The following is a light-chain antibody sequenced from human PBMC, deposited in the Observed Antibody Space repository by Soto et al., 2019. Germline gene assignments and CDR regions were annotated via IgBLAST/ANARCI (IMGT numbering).Light chain of an antibody. CDR1: SSNIGSNA. Sequence: QSVLTQPPSASGTPGQRVTISCSGSSSNIGSNAVNWYQQFPGTAPKLLVYTDNQRPSGVPYRISGSKYGTSASLAISGLQSEDEADYLCAAWDGSLNAYVFGTGTKVTVL. J-gene: IGLJ1*01. CDR2: TDN. V-gene: IGLV1-44*01. CDR3: AAWDGSLNAYV.